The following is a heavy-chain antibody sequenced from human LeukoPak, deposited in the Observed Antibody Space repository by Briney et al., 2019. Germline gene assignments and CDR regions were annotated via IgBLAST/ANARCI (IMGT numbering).Heavy chain of an antibody. CDR3: AGGYEYYFDY. J-gene: IGHJ4*02. Sequence: SETLSLTCTVSGGSISSGGYYWSWIRQHPGKGLEWIGYIYYSGSTNYNPSLKSRVTISVDTSKNQFSLKLSSVTAADTAVYYCAGGYEYYFDYWGQGTLVTVSS. CDR2: IYYSGST. V-gene: IGHV4-31*03. CDR1: GGSISSGGYY. D-gene: IGHD5-12*01.